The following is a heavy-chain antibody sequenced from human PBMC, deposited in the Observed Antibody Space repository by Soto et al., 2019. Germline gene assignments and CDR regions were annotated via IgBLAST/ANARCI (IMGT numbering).Heavy chain of an antibody. J-gene: IGHJ6*02. Sequence: EVQLLESGGGLVQPGGSLSLSCEASGFTFKNYDMRWVRQGTGKGLEWVSGISAAGDPDYADSVEGRFTIYSENAQNSLLMQLNSLRVGDTAVYYCARTDRGFYGLDVWGQGTMVIVSS. CDR3: ARTDRGFYGLDV. CDR2: ISAAGDP. CDR1: GFTFKNYD. V-gene: IGHV3-13*05.